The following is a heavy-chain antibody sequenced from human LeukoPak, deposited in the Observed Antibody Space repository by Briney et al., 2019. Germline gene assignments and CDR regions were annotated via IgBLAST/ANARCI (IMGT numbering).Heavy chain of an antibody. Sequence: PSETLSLTCTVSGGSISSYYWSWIRQPPGKGLEWIGYIHYSGSTNYNPSLKSRVTISVDTSKNQFPLNLSSVTAADTAVYYCARGVAGYPDYWGQGTLVTVSS. CDR3: ARGVAGYPDY. J-gene: IGHJ4*02. V-gene: IGHV4-59*01. CDR1: GGSISSYY. D-gene: IGHD5-12*01. CDR2: IHYSGST.